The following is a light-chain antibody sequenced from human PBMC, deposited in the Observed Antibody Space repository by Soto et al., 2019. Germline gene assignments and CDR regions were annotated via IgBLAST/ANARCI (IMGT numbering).Light chain of an antibody. V-gene: IGLV1-51*01. J-gene: IGLJ3*02. CDR3: GTWDSSLSAVV. Sequence: QSVLTQPPSVSAAPGQKVTISCSGSSSNLGNNYVSWYQQLPRTAPKLLIFDNNKRPSGIPDRFSASKSGTSATLGITGLQTGDEADYYCGTWDSSLSAVVFGGGTKLTVL. CDR1: SSNLGNNY. CDR2: DNN.